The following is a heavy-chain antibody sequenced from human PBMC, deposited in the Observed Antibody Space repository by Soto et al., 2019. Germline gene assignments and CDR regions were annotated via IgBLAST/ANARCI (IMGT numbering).Heavy chain of an antibody. CDR2: IIPIFGTA. CDR3: ARDRTRYCTNGVCGFDY. CDR1: GGTFSSYA. Sequence: SVKVSCKASGGTFSSYAISWVRQAPGQGLEWMGGIIPIFGTANYAQKFQGRVTITADESTSTAYMELSSLRSEDTAVYYCARDRTRYCTNGVCGFDYWGQGTLVTVSS. V-gene: IGHV1-69*13. D-gene: IGHD2-8*01. J-gene: IGHJ4*02.